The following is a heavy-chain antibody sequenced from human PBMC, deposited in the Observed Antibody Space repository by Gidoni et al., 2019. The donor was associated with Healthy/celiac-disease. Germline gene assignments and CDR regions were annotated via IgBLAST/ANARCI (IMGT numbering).Heavy chain of an antibody. CDR2: IKSKTDGGTT. Sequence: EVQLVESGGGLVKPGGSLRLSCAASGFTFSNAWMNWVRQAPGKGLEWVGRIKSKTDGGTTDYAASVKGRFTISRDDSKNTLYLQMNSLKTEDTAVYYCTTDTFSGWFTYYYYYGMDVWGQGTTVTVSS. D-gene: IGHD6-19*01. J-gene: IGHJ6*02. CDR1: GFTFSNAW. V-gene: IGHV3-15*07. CDR3: TTDTFSGWFTYYYYYGMDV.